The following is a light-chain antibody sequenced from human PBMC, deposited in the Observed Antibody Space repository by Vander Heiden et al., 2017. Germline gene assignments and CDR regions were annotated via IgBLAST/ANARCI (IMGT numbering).Light chain of an antibody. V-gene: IGKV2-28*01. CDR3: MQALQTPWT. J-gene: IGKJ1*01. CDR2: LGS. CDR1: QSLLHSNGYNY. Sequence: DIVITQSPLSLPVTPGEPASISCRSSQSLLHSNGYNYLDWYLQKPGQSPQLLIYLGSNRVSGVPDRFSGSGSGTDFTLKISRVEAEDVGVYYCMQALQTPWTFGQGTKVEIK.